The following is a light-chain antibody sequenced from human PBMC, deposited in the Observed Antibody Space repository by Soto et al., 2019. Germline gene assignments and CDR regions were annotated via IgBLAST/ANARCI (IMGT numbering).Light chain of an antibody. CDR3: QQYADWMLLT. V-gene: IGKV3D-15*01. J-gene: IGKJ4*01. CDR1: QSVNIY. Sequence: EIVITQSPSTVSVSPGERATLSCRASQSVNIYLAWYQQKPGQAPRLLIFGASPRATGIPARFSGSGSGTEFNLTISSLQSEDFAVYFCQQYADWMLLTFGGGTKVDIK. CDR2: GAS.